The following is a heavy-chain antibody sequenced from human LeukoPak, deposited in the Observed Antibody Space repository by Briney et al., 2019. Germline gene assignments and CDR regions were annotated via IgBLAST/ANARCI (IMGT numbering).Heavy chain of an antibody. CDR3: ARTTEGYCRSTSCYGFYYSYYMDV. Sequence: SETLSLTCTVSGGSISSSGYYWSWIRQPPGKGLEWIGYIYYSGSTNYNPSLKSRVTISVATSKNQFSLKLNSVTAADTAVYYCARTTEGYCRSTSCYGFYYSYYMDVWGKGTTVTISS. CDR1: GGSISSSGYY. J-gene: IGHJ6*03. D-gene: IGHD2-2*01. V-gene: IGHV4-61*08. CDR2: IYYSGST.